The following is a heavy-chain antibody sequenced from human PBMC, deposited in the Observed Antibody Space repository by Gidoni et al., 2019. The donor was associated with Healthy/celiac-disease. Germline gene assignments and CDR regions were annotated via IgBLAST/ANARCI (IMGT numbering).Heavy chain of an antibody. V-gene: IGHV3-48*02. CDR1: GFTFSSYS. CDR2: ISRSSSTI. Sequence: EVQLVESGGGLVQPGGSLRLSCAASGFTFSSYSMNWVRQAPGKGLEWVSYISRSSSTIYDADSVKGRFTISRDNAKNSLYLQMNSLRDEDTAVYYWARDRGSSTSCYTYYYYGMDVWGQGTTVTVSS. D-gene: IGHD2-2*02. J-gene: IGHJ6*02. CDR3: ARDRGSSTSCYTYYYYGMDV.